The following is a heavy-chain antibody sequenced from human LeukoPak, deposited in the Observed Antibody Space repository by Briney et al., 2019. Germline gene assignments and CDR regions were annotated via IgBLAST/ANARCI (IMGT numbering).Heavy chain of an antibody. V-gene: IGHV3-66*02. CDR2: IYSDGGT. CDR3: ARDGGFGGPGGDNWFDS. Sequence: GGSLRLSCAASGFTVSAKYMSWVRQGPGKGLDWISSIYSDGGTNYADSVKGRFTISRDNSKNTLYLQMNSLRPEDTAVYYCARDGGFGGPGGDNWFDSWGQGALVIVSS. D-gene: IGHD3-16*01. CDR1: GFTVSAKY. J-gene: IGHJ5*01.